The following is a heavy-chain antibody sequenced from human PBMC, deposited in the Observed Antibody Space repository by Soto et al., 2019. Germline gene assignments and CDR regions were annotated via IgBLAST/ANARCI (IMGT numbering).Heavy chain of an antibody. CDR1: GGSISSYY. D-gene: IGHD3-10*02. J-gene: IGHJ5*01. CDR2: IFYSGST. Sequence: QVQPQESGPGLVKPSETLSLTCTVSGGSISSYYWSWIRQPPGKGLEWIGFIFYSGSTSYNPSLKSRVTISIDTSEYQFSLKLNSVTAADTAVYYCASMIGDPVLSFDSWGQGTLVAVSS. V-gene: IGHV4-59*01. CDR3: ASMIGDPVLSFDS.